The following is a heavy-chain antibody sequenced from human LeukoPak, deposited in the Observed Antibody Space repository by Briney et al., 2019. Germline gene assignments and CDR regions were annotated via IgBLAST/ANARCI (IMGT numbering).Heavy chain of an antibody. V-gene: IGHV3-7*01. CDR2: INQDGSEK. J-gene: IGHJ4*02. CDR1: GFTFSSYW. D-gene: IGHD3-22*01. CDR3: AKTYYYDSSGYYPFDY. Sequence: PGGSLRLSCAASGFTFSSYWMSWVRQAPGEGLEWVANINQDGSEKYNLDSVKGRFTISRDNAKNSLYLQMNSLRAEDTAVYYCAKTYYYDSSGYYPFDYWGQGTLVTVSS.